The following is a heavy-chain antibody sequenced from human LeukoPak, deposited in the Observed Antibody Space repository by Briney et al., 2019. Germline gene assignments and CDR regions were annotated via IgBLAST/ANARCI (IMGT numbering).Heavy chain of an antibody. V-gene: IGHV3-15*01. J-gene: IGHJ4*02. CDR2: IKSKVDGGTT. D-gene: IGHD3-22*01. CDR3: TTQGHHYDSSGYNFVDY. CDR1: GFTFSSYY. Sequence: GGSLRLSCAASGFTFSSYYMNWVRQAPGKGLEWVGRIKSKVDGGTTDYAAPVKGRFTISRDDSKNTVNLQMNSLKSEDTAVYHCTTQGHHYDSSGYNFVDYWGQGTLVTVSS.